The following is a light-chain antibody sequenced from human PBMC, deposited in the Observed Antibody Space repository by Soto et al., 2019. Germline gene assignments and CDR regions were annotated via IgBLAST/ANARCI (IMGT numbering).Light chain of an antibody. Sequence: EIVLTHSPATLSLSPWEIATLSCRASQSVSSYLAWYQQKPGQAPRLLMYDVSNRATGIPARFSGSGSGIDFTLTISSLEAEDFAIYYCQERSNWPRFTFGPGTKVDIK. CDR2: DVS. CDR1: QSVSSY. J-gene: IGKJ3*01. CDR3: QERSNWPRFT. V-gene: IGKV3-11*01.